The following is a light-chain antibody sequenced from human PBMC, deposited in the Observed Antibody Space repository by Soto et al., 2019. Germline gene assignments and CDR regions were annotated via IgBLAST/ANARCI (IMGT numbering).Light chain of an antibody. J-gene: IGKJ4*01. CDR2: SAS. CDR3: LTYNGPPLS. Sequence: DMQMTQSPSSLSAPVGDRVTITCRASQGLGNYLAWYQQKPGKAPKLLIYSASSLQSGVPSRFSGSGSGTDFTLTISGLQPEDVATYYCLTYNGPPLSLGGGTKVDIK. CDR1: QGLGNY. V-gene: IGKV1-27*01.